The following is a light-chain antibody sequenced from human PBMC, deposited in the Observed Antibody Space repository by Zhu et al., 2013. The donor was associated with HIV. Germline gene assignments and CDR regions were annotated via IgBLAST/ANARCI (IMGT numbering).Light chain of an antibody. CDR3: QQTYRTPYT. CDR1: QSISSW. J-gene: IGKJ2*01. Sequence: DIQMTQSPSTLSASVGDRVTITCRASQSISSWLAWYQQKPGEAPKLLIFGASSLQSGVPSRFSGSGSGTDFTLTISNLQPEDIATYYCQQTYRTPYTFGQGRSWRSN. V-gene: IGKV1-39*01. CDR2: GAS.